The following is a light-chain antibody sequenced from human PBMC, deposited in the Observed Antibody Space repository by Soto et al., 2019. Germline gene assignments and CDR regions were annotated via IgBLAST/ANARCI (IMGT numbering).Light chain of an antibody. J-gene: IGLJ3*02. V-gene: IGLV1-44*01. Sequence: QSVLTQAPSASGTPGQRVTISCSGSSSNIGSNSANWHQQLPGTAPKLIIYSNSQRPSGVPDRFSGSNSGTSASLAISGLQSEDEADYYCTAWDDSLNGWVFGGGTKLTVL. CDR3: TAWDDSLNGWV. CDR1: SSNIGSNS. CDR2: SNS.